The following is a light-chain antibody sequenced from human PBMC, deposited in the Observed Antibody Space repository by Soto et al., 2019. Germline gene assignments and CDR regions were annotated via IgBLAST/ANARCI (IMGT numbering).Light chain of an antibody. CDR1: SSNIGSKT. V-gene: IGLV1-44*01. J-gene: IGLJ2*01. CDR3: AAWDDSLMVV. CDR2: SDN. Sequence: QSVLTQPPSASGTPGQRVTISCSGSSSNIGSKTVNWYQQLPGTAPKLLIYSDNQRPSGVPDRFSGSKSGTSASLAISGLQSEDEADYYCAAWDDSLMVVFGGGTQLTVL.